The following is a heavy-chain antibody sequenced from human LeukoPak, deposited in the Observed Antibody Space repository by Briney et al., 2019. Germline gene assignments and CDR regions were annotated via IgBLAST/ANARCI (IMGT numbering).Heavy chain of an antibody. D-gene: IGHD3-9*01. V-gene: IGHV3-23*01. CDR1: GFPFSSSA. CDR2: ITDTGDST. J-gene: IGHJ4*02. Sequence: GGSLRLSCAASGFPFSSSAMTWVRQAPGKGLEWVSTITDTGDSTHYADSVKGRFTFSRDNSKNTLYLQMNSLRAEDTAVYFCAKDYDMWTGSLDYWGQGTLVTVSS. CDR3: AKDYDMWTGSLDY.